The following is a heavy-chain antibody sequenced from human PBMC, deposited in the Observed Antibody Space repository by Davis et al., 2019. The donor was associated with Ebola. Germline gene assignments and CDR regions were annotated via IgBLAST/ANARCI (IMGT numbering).Heavy chain of an antibody. D-gene: IGHD4-11*01. CDR1: GGTFSSYA. J-gene: IGHJ6*02. Sequence: AASVKVSCKASGGTFSSYAISWVRQAPGQGLEWMGGIIPIFGTANYAQKFQGRVTITADKSTSTAYMELSSLRSEDTAVYYCARDSFHDYSNYYYGMDVWGQGTTATVSS. V-gene: IGHV1-69*06. CDR3: ARDSFHDYSNYYYGMDV. CDR2: IIPIFGTA.